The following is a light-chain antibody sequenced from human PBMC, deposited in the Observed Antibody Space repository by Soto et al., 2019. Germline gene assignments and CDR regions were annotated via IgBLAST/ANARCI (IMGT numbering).Light chain of an antibody. CDR3: QQCYMGWT. J-gene: IGKJ1*01. V-gene: IGKV1-5*01. CDR1: QSIGRF. Sequence: DIQITQSPSTLSSSGGDIVTITCRASQSIGRFLAWYQHQPGKAPKLLIYDASTLESGVPSRFSGTGSGTEFTFSITSLQPEDFGTYYCQQCYMGWTFGQGTKWIS. CDR2: DAS.